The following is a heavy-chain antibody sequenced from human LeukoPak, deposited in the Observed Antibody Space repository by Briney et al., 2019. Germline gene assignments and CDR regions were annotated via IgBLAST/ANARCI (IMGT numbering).Heavy chain of an antibody. J-gene: IGHJ4*02. CDR1: GFTFSSYA. CDR3: AKTPQIVGATALDY. Sequence: PGGSLRLSCAASGFTFSSYAMSWVRQAPGKGLEWVSAISGSGGSTYYADSVKGRFTISRDNSENTLYLQMNSLRAEDTAVYYCAKTPQIVGATALDYWGQGTLVTVSS. CDR2: ISGSGGST. D-gene: IGHD1-26*01. V-gene: IGHV3-23*01.